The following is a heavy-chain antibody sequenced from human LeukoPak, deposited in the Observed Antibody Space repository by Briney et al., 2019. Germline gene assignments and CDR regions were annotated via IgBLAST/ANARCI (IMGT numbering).Heavy chain of an antibody. Sequence: PGGSLRLSCAASGFTFSGSAMHWVRQASGKGLEWVGRIRSKANSYATAYAASVKGRFTISRGDSKNTAYLQMNSLKTEDTVVYYCSGGYPDYWGQGTLVTVSS. CDR1: GFTFSGSA. CDR3: SGGYPDY. J-gene: IGHJ4*02. CDR2: IRSKANSYAT. V-gene: IGHV3-73*01. D-gene: IGHD5-12*01.